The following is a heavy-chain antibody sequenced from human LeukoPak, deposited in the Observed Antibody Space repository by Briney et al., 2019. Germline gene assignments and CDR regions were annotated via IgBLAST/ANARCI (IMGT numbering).Heavy chain of an antibody. D-gene: IGHD6-13*01. CDR3: ARDLYSTTGDDAFDI. V-gene: IGHV1-69*05. CDR1: GGTFSSYA. J-gene: IGHJ3*02. CDR2: IIPIFGTA. Sequence: APVKVSCEASGGTFSSYAISWVRQAPGQGLEWMGRIIPIFGTANYAQKFQGRVTITTDESTSTAYMELSSLRSEDTAVYYCARDLYSTTGDDAFDIWGQGTMVTVSS.